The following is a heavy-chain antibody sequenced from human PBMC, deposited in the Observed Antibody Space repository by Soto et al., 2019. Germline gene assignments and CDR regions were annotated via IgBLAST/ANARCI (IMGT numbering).Heavy chain of an antibody. J-gene: IGHJ5*02. D-gene: IGHD3-10*01. CDR2: IYYSGST. CDR1: GGSISSYY. CDR3: ARGGGGGLRPRNWFDP. Sequence: TSETLSLTCTVSGGSISSYYWSWIRQPPGKGLEWIGYIYYSGSTNYNPSLRSRVTISVDTSKNQFSLKLSSVTAADTAVYYCARGGGGGLRPRNWFDPWGQGTLVTVSS. V-gene: IGHV4-59*01.